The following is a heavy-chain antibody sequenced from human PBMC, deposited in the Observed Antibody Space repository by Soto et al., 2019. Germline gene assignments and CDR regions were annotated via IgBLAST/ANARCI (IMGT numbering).Heavy chain of an antibody. CDR3: ASRVGATSFDFDY. CDR2: MNPNSGST. CDR1: GYTFTSYD. Sequence: QVQLVQSGAEVKKPGASVKVSCKASGYTFTSYDVNWVRLAPGQGLEWMGWMNPNSGSTDYAQKFQGRVTMTRNISISTAYMELRSLRSEDTAVYYCASRVGATSFDFDYWGQGTLVTVSS. V-gene: IGHV1-8*01. D-gene: IGHD1-26*01. J-gene: IGHJ4*02.